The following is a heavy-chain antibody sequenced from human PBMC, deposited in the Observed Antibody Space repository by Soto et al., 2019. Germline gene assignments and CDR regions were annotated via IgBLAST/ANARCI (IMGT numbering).Heavy chain of an antibody. CDR1: GFIFSNAW. Sequence: PGGSLRLSCAASGFIFSNAWINWVRQAPGKGLEWVGRVKSKTDGGTTDFAAPVKGRFTTSRDDSKNTLYLQMESLRAEDTAVYYCVKDRSSRYLSGLFIDLSGPAIVVTVSS. J-gene: IGHJ4*02. CDR2: VKSKTDGGTT. CDR3: VKDRSSRYLSGLFIDL. V-gene: IGHV3-15*07. D-gene: IGHD1-26*01.